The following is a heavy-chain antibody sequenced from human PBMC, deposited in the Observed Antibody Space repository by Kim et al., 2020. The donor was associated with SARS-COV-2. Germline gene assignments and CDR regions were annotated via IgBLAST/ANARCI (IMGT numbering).Heavy chain of an antibody. J-gene: IGHJ4*02. V-gene: IGHV3-23*01. D-gene: IGHD2-8*01. CDR3: AKDLYDNPNLCDY. Sequence: YADSVKGRFHNSRDNSQNTLYLQMKSLRAEDTAVYYWAKDLYDNPNLCDYWGQGTLVTVSS.